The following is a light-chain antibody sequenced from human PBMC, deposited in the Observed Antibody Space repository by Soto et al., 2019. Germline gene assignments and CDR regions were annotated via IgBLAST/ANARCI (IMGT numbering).Light chain of an antibody. CDR1: QSVSSN. Sequence: EIVMTQSPTTLSVSPGERATFSCRASQSVSSNLAWYQQKPGQAPRLLIYGASTRATGIPARFSGSGSGTEFTLTVSSLQSEDFAVYYCQQYNNWPPIPFGQGTRLEIK. J-gene: IGKJ5*01. CDR2: GAS. CDR3: QQYNNWPPIP. V-gene: IGKV3-15*01.